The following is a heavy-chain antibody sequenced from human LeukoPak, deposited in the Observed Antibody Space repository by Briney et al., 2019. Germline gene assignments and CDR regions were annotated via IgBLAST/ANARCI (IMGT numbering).Heavy chain of an antibody. D-gene: IGHD4-17*01. CDR3: ASARYGVFAEYFQH. V-gene: IGHV3-66*01. CDR2: IYSGGST. J-gene: IGHJ1*01. Sequence: AGGSLRLSCAASGFTVSSNYMSWVRQAPGKGLEWVSVIYSGGSTYYADSVKGRFTISRDNSKNTLYLQMNSLRAEDTAVYYCASARYGVFAEYFQHWGQGTLVTVSS. CDR1: GFTVSSNY.